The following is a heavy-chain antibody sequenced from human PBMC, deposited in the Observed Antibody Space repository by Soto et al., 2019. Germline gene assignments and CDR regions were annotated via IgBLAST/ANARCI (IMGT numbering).Heavy chain of an antibody. CDR1: GLTFGTSA. Sequence: GGSLRLSCAASGLTFGTSAMHWVRQAPGKGLEWVAMISHDGSHEYYGDSVKGRFSVSRDNSRDILHLQMNSLRIEDTAVYFCARNTDHRLVRGWLDPWGQGTLVTVSS. J-gene: IGHJ5*02. D-gene: IGHD3-10*01. CDR3: ARNTDHRLVRGWLDP. V-gene: IGHV3-30-3*01. CDR2: ISHDGSHE.